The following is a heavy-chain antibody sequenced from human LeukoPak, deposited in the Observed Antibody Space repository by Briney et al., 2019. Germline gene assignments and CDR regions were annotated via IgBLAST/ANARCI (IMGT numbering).Heavy chain of an antibody. D-gene: IGHD3-3*01. V-gene: IGHV3-74*01. CDR2: INSDGSST. J-gene: IGHJ6*03. CDR1: GFTFSSYW. CDR3: AKTSLSDASGHYYYMDV. Sequence: SGGSLRLSCAASGFTFSSYWMHWVRQAPGKGLVWVSRINSDGSSTTYADSVKGRFTISRDNSQNTVSLQVNNLRTEDTALYYCAKTSLSDASGHYYYMDVWGKGTTVTVSS.